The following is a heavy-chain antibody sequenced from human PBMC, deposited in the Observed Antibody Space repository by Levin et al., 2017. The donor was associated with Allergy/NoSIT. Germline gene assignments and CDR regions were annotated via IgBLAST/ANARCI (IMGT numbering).Heavy chain of an antibody. CDR3: ARDVDYAFDY. Sequence: PGGSLRLSCAASGFTFSSYSMSWVRQAPGKGLEWVSYISTSDSAKYYADSVKGRFTISRDNAKNSLYLQMNSLRAEDTAMYYCARDVDYAFDYWGQGTLVTVSS. D-gene: IGHD4-17*01. V-gene: IGHV3-48*01. J-gene: IGHJ4*02. CDR2: ISTSDSAK. CDR1: GFTFSSYS.